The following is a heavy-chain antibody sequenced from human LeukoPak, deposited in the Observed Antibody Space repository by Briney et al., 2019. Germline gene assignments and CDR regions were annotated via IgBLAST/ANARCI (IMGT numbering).Heavy chain of an antibody. CDR1: GGSFSGYY. J-gene: IGHJ4*02. D-gene: IGHD6-13*01. Sequence: PSETLSLTCAVYGGSFSGYYWSWIRQPPGKGLEWIGEINHSGSTNYNPSLKSRVTISVGTSKNQFSLKLSSVTAADTAVYYCARGVYIAAAQYGYWGREPWSPSPQ. CDR2: INHSGST. V-gene: IGHV4-34*01. CDR3: ARGVYIAAAQYGY.